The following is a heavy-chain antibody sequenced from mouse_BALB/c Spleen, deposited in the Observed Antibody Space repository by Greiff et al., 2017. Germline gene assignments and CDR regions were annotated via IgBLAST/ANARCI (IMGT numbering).Heavy chain of an antibody. CDR1: GYAFSSYW. J-gene: IGHJ2*01. CDR2: IYPGDGDT. V-gene: IGHV1-80*01. Sequence: QVQLKESGAELVRPGSSVKISCKASGYAFSSYWMNWVKQRPGQGLEWIGQIYPGDGDTNYNGKFKGKATLTADKSSGTAYMQLSSLTSEDSAVYFCARHGSSRGYYFDYWGQGTTLTVSS. D-gene: IGHD1-1*01. CDR3: ARHGSSRGYYFDY.